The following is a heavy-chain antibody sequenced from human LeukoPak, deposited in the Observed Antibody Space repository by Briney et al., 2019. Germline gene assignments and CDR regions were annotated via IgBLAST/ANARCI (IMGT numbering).Heavy chain of an antibody. Sequence: PGGSLRLSCAASGFTFSSYSMNWVRQAPGKGLEWVSGISWNSGSIGYADSVKGRFTISRDNAKNSLYLQMNSLRAEDTALYYCAKDNGRSSGYPDYWGQGTLVTVSS. CDR2: ISWNSGSI. CDR1: GFTFSSYS. CDR3: AKDNGRSSGYPDY. J-gene: IGHJ4*02. V-gene: IGHV3-9*01. D-gene: IGHD5-12*01.